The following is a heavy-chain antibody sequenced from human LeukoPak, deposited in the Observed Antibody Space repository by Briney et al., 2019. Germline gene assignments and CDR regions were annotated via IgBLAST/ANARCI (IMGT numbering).Heavy chain of an antibody. V-gene: IGHV1-69*04. Sequence: CSVKVSCKASGGTFSSYAISWVRQAPGQGLEWVGRIIPILGIANYAQKFQGRVTITADKSTITAYMELSSLRSEVTAVYYCAREGTIAAAAPRVNWFDPWGQGTLVTVSS. CDR2: IIPILGIA. CDR3: AREGTIAAAAPRVNWFDP. D-gene: IGHD6-13*01. J-gene: IGHJ5*02. CDR1: GGTFSSYA.